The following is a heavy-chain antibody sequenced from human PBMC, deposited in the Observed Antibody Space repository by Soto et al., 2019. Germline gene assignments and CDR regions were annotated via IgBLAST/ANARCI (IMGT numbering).Heavy chain of an antibody. V-gene: IGHV3-73*01. J-gene: IGHJ2*01. CDR1: GFTFSGSA. Sequence: EVQLVESEGGLVQPGGSLKLSCAASGFTFSGSAMHWVRQASGKGLEWVGRIRSKANSYATAYAASVKGRFTISRDDSKNTAYLQMNSLKTEDTAVYYCTGSSSWYEVDWYFDLWGRGTLVTVSS. CDR2: IRSKANSYAT. CDR3: TGSSSWYEVDWYFDL. D-gene: IGHD6-13*01.